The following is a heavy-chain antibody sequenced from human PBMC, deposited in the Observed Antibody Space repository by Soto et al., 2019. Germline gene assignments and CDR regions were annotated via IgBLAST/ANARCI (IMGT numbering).Heavy chain of an antibody. V-gene: IGHV1-2*02. J-gene: IGHJ4*02. D-gene: IGHD6-19*01. CDR2: INPNSGGT. CDR1: GYTFTGYY. Sequence: QVQLVQSGAEVKKPGASVKVSCKASGYTFTGYYMHWVRQAPGQGLEWMGWINPNSGGTNYAQKFQGRVTMTRDTSNSTSYMELSRLRSDDTAVYYCARDRTIAVSGYYFDYWGQGTLVTVSS. CDR3: ARDRTIAVSGYYFDY.